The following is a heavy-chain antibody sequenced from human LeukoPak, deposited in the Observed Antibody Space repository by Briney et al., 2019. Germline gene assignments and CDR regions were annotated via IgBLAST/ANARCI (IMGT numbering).Heavy chain of an antibody. Sequence: ASVKVSCKASGYTFTGYYMHWVRQAPGQGLEWMGWINPNSGGTNYAQKFQGRVTMTRDTSISTAYMELSRLRSDDTAVYYCARDREYYDYIWGTYRYFDYRGQGTLVTVSS. CDR1: GYTFTGYY. J-gene: IGHJ4*02. V-gene: IGHV1-2*02. CDR2: INPNSGGT. CDR3: ARDREYYDYIWGTYRYFDY. D-gene: IGHD3-16*02.